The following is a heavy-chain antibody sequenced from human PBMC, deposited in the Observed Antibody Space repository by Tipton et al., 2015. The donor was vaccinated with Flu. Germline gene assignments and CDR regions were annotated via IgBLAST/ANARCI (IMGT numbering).Heavy chain of an antibody. D-gene: IGHD3-10*01. Sequence: QVQLVQSGGGVVQPGRSLRLSCAASGFTFSSYGMHWVRQAPGKGLEWVAVISYDGSNKYYADSVKGRFTISRDNSKNTLYLQMNSLRAEDTAVYYCARPMVRGGYYYYYGMDVWGQGTTVTVSS. CDR1: GFTFSSYG. CDR2: ISYDGSNK. CDR3: ARPMVRGGYYYYYGMDV. J-gene: IGHJ6*02. V-gene: IGHV3-30*19.